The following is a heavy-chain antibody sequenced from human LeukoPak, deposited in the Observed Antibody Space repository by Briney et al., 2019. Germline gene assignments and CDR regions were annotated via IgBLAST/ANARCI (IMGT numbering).Heavy chain of an antibody. CDR2: IYPGDSDT. J-gene: IGHJ6*02. D-gene: IGHD5-24*01. V-gene: IGHV5-51*01. CDR3: ARLQRGIEMATITLDDYGMDV. CDR1: GYSFANYW. Sequence: GESLKISCKGSGYSFANYWIGWVRQMPGKGLEWMGIIYPGDSDTRYSPSFQGHVTISAGKSISTASLQWSSLKASDTAMYYCARLQRGIEMATITLDDYGMDVWGQGTTVTVSS.